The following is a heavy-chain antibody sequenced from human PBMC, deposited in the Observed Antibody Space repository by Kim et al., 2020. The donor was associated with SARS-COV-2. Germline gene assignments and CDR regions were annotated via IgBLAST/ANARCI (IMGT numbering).Heavy chain of an antibody. CDR3: ARLYCSSTSCYSYYYYGMDG. CDR1: GFTFSSYW. CDR2: INSDGSST. J-gene: IGHJ6*02. V-gene: IGHV3-74*01. D-gene: IGHD2-2*01. Sequence: GGSLRLSCAASGFTFSSYWMHWVRQAPGKGLVWVSRINSDGSSTSYADSVKGRFTISRDNAKNTLYLQMNSLRAEDTAVYYCARLYCSSTSCYSYYYYGMDGWVQGTTVTVSS.